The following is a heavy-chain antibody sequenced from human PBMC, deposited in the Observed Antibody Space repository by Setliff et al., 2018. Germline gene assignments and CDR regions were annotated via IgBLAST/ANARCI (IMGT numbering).Heavy chain of an antibody. D-gene: IGHD2-8*01. Sequence: SETLSLTCTVSGASLRSGSNYWGWFRQPAGKGLEWIGRIYTDGTTNYNPSLKSRVSISADTSMNHFSLRMTSVSAADTAVYYCAKEHVVISFVTNTHHHYGMDVWGQGTRVTVSS. V-gene: IGHV4-61*02. CDR2: IYTDGTT. CDR3: AKEHVVISFVTNTHHHYGMDV. J-gene: IGHJ6*02. CDR1: GASLRSGSNY.